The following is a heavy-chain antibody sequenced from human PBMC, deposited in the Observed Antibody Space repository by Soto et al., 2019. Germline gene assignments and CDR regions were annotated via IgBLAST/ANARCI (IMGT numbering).Heavy chain of an antibody. J-gene: IGHJ5*02. D-gene: IGHD6-13*01. CDR3: TRVRNRQQLVLSNWFDP. V-gene: IGHV3-49*03. Sequence: GGSLRLSCTASGFTFGDYAMSWFRQAPGKGLEWVGFIRSKAYGGTTEYAASVKGRFTISRDDSKSIAYLQMNSLTTEDTAVYYCTRVRNRQQLVLSNWFDPWGQGTLVTVSS. CDR1: GFTFGDYA. CDR2: IRSKAYGGTT.